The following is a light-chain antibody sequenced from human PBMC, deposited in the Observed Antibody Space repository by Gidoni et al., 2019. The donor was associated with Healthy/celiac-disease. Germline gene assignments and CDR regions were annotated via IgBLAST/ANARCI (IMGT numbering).Light chain of an antibody. CDR1: QSISSY. CDR2: AAS. J-gene: IGKJ1*01. Sequence: DIQMPQSPSSLSASVGDRVTITCRASQSISSYLNWYQQKPGKAPKLLIYAASSLQIGVPSRFSGGGSGTDFTLTISSLQTENFATYNCQQSYSTSRTFXQXTKVEIK. CDR3: QQSYSTSRT. V-gene: IGKV1-39*01.